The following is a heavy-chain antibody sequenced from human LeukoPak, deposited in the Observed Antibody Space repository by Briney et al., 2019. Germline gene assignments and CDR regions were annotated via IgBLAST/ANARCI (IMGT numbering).Heavy chain of an antibody. CDR1: GYSISSGFY. CDR2: IYHSGST. Sequence: SETLSLTCRVSGYSISSGFYWGWIRQPPGKGLEWIGGIYHSGSTYYNPSLKSRVTISVDTSKNQFSLKLSSVTAADTAVYYCARAYSGIVVVPAARTRWDYWGQGTLVTVSS. CDR3: ARAYSGIVVVPAARTRWDY. V-gene: IGHV4-38-2*02. J-gene: IGHJ4*02. D-gene: IGHD2-2*01.